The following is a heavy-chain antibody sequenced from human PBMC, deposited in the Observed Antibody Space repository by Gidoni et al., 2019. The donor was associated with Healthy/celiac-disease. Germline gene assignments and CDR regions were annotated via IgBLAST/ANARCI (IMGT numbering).Heavy chain of an antibody. CDR1: GFTFSSYS. D-gene: IGHD6-6*01. CDR3: AREKGIAARREDY. CDR2: ISSSSSYI. V-gene: IGHV3-21*01. J-gene: IGHJ4*02. Sequence: EVQLVESGGGLVKPGGSLRRSCAAYGFTFSSYSMNWVRQAPGKGLEGVSSISSSSSYIYYADSVKGRFTISRDNAKNSLYLQMNSLRAEDTAVYYCAREKGIAARREDYWGQGTLVTVSS.